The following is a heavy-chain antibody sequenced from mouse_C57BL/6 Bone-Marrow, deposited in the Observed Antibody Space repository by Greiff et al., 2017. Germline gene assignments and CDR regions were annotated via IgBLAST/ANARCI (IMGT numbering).Heavy chain of an antibody. V-gene: IGHV1-80*01. J-gene: IGHJ4*01. CDR2: IYPGDGDT. CDR1: GYAFSSYW. Sequence: VKLQQSGAELVKPGASVKISCKASGYAFSSYWMNWVKQRPGKGLVWIGQIYPGDGDTNYNGKFKGKASLTAYTSSSTAYMQLSSLTSEDSAVYFCAIDDLDYYAMDYWGQGTSVTVSS. D-gene: IGHD2-4*01. CDR3: AIDDLDYYAMDY.